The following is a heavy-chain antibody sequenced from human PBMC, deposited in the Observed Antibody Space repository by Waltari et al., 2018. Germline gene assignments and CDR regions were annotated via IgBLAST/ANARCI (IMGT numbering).Heavy chain of an antibody. V-gene: IGHV1-3*01. D-gene: IGHD6-6*01. CDR2: IKAGNGNT. CDR1: GYTFTTYA. Sequence: QVQLVQSGAEVKKPGASVKVSCTASGYTFTTYAMHWVRQAPGQRLGWMGWIKAGNGNTKYSRKFQGRVTITRDTSASTAYMELSSRRSEDTAVYYCARDLVSKAARPLGYWGLGTLVTVSS. J-gene: IGHJ4*02. CDR3: ARDLVSKAARPLGY.